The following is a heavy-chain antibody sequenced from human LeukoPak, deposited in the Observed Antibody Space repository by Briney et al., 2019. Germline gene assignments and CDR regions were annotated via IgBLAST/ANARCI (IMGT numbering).Heavy chain of an antibody. D-gene: IGHD5-12*01. V-gene: IGHV3-23*01. CDR1: GFTFSSYA. Sequence: PGGSLRLSCAASGFTFSSYAMSWVRQAPGKGLEWVSAISGSGGSTYYADSVKGRFTISRDNSKNTLYLQMNSLRAEDTAVYYCARDPALDSGYGPHFDYWGQGTLVTVSS. J-gene: IGHJ4*02. CDR3: ARDPALDSGYGPHFDY. CDR2: ISGSGGST.